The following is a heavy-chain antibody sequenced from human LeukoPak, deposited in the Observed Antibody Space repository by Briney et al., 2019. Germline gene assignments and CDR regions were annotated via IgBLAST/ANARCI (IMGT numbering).Heavy chain of an antibody. CDR1: GGSISSDTYY. J-gene: IGHJ4*02. V-gene: IGHV4-39*01. CDR3: ARHISANTGYFDS. CDR2: IHYSGSS. Sequence: PSETLSLTCTVSGGSISSDTYYWGWIRQSPGKGLGWIGSIHYSGSSYYNPSLKSRVTIFVDTSRDQFSLDLSSVTAADTALYYCARHISANTGYFDSCGQGTLVTVSS.